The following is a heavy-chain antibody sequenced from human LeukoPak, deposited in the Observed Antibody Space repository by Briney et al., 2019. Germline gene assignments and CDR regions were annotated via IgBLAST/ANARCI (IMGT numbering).Heavy chain of an antibody. CDR3: ARDVAAADYYFDY. J-gene: IGHJ4*02. CDR2: IYYSGST. CDR1: GGSISSYY. Sequence: KPSETLSLTCTVAGGSISSYYWSWIRQPPGKGLEWFGYIYYSGSTNYNPSLKSRVTISVDTSKNQFSLKLSSVTAADTAVYYCARDVAAADYYFDYWGQGTLVTVSS. D-gene: IGHD6-13*01. V-gene: IGHV4-59*01.